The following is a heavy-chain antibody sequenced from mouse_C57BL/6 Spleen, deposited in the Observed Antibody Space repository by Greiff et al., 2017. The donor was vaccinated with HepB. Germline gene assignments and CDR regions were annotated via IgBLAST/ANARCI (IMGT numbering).Heavy chain of an antibody. CDR3: ARHGNYYAMDY. V-gene: IGHV1-82*01. CDR2: IYPGDGDT. D-gene: IGHD2-1*01. J-gene: IGHJ4*01. CDR1: GYAFSSSW. Sequence: VQLQQSGPELVKPGASVKISCKASGYAFSSSWMNWVKQRPGKGLEWIGRIYPGDGDTNYNGKFKGKATLTADKSSSTAYMQLSSLTSEDSAVYFCARHGNYYAMDYWGQGTSVTVSS.